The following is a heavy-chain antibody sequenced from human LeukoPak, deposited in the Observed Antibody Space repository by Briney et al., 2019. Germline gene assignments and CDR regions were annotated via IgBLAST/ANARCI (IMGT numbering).Heavy chain of an antibody. CDR2: ISYDGSNK. CDR3: ARDPYPWDYGDLYYFDY. V-gene: IGHV3-30*04. D-gene: IGHD4-17*01. J-gene: IGHJ4*02. Sequence: PGGSLRLSCAASGFTFSSYAMHWVRQAPGKGLEWVAVISYDGSNKYYADSVKGRFTISRDNSKNTLYLQMNSLRAEDTAVYYCARDPYPWDYGDLYYFDYWGQGTLVTVSS. CDR1: GFTFSSYA.